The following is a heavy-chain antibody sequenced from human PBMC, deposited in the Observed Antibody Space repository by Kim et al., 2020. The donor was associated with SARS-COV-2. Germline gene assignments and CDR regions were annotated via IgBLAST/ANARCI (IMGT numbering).Heavy chain of an antibody. D-gene: IGHD5-12*01. CDR2: ISYDGSNK. V-gene: IGHV3-30*18. CDR3: AKEGHIVATIRAYYFDY. CDR1: GFTFSSYG. J-gene: IGHJ4*02. Sequence: GGSLRLSCAASGFTFSSYGMHWVRQAPGKGLEWVAVISYDGSNKYYADSVKGRFTISRDNSKNTLYLQMNSLRAEDTAVYYCAKEGHIVATIRAYYFDYWGQGTLVTVSS.